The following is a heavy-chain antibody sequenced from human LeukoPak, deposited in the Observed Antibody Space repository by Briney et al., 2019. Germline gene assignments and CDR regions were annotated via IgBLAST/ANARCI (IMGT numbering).Heavy chain of an antibody. CDR3: ARHTDMRIPDY. Sequence: GESLKISCKGSGYSFTSYWIGWVRQMPGKGLEWMGIIYPGDSDTRYSPSSQGQVTTSADKSTSTTYLQWSSLKASDTAMYYCARHTDMRIPDYWGQGTQVTVPS. CDR2: IYPGDSDT. CDR1: GYSFTSYW. D-gene: IGHD3-16*01. V-gene: IGHV5-51*01. J-gene: IGHJ4*02.